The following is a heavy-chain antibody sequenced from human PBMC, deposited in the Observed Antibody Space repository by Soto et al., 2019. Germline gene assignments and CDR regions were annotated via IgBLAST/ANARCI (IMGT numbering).Heavy chain of an antibody. CDR1: GGSISSYY. CDR3: ARLSGFFTIYPFDP. V-gene: IGHV4-59*08. CDR2: IYYSGST. Sequence: SETLSLTCTVSGGSISSYYWSWIRQPPGKGLEWIGYIYYSGSTNYNPSLQSRVILSLDKSKNQVSLKLTSVTAADTAVYFCARLSGFFTIYPFDPWGQGTLVTVSS. D-gene: IGHD2-8*01. J-gene: IGHJ5*02.